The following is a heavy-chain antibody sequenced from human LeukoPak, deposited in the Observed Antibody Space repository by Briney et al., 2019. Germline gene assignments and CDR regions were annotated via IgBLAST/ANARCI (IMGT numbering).Heavy chain of an antibody. D-gene: IGHD3/OR15-3a*01. CDR2: IYHTGST. CDR1: GGSISSVGYS. CDR3: ASGLPPRY. Sequence: SETLSLTCAVSGGSISSVGYSWHLFRQPPGKGLEWIGYIYHTGSTYYNPSLESRATISVDRSKNQFSLKLTSVTAADTAVYYCASGLPPRYWGQGTLVTVSS. J-gene: IGHJ4*02. V-gene: IGHV4-30-2*01.